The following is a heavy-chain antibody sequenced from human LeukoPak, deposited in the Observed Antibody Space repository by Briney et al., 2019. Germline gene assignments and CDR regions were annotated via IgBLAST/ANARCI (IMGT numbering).Heavy chain of an antibody. V-gene: IGHV3-74*01. D-gene: IGHD6-6*01. Sequence: GGSLRLSCAASGFTFSSYWMHWVRQAPGKGLVWVSRINSDGSSTSYADSVKGRFTISRDNAKNTLYLQMNNLRAEDTAVYYCARAGIAALYMDVWGKGTTVTVSS. CDR3: ARAGIAALYMDV. CDR1: GFTFSSYW. CDR2: INSDGSST. J-gene: IGHJ6*03.